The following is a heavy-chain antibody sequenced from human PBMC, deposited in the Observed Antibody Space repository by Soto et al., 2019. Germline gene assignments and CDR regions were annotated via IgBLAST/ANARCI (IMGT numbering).Heavy chain of an antibody. V-gene: IGHV4-39*01. CDR3: ARAKHDYGDVVPPNWFDP. Sequence: QLQLQESGPGLVKASETLSLRCSVSGGSISGSSFYWVWIRQPPGKGLEWIGTIYHSGSTYYTPSLKIRVTISIDTSNNKLSLRLSSVTAADTAIDYCARAKHDYGDVVPPNWFDPWGQGTLVTVSS. CDR2: IYHSGST. J-gene: IGHJ5*02. CDR1: GGSISGSSFY. D-gene: IGHD4-17*01.